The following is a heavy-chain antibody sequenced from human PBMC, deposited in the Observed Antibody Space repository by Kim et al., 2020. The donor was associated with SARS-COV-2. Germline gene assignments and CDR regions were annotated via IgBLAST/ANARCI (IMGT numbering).Heavy chain of an antibody. Sequence: SETLSLMCAVYGGTFSGYYWSWIRQPPGKGLEWMGEITHTGNTHYNPSLKSRVTISVDPSKNKFSLKLSAVTAADTAVYYCARGPIPSGYSDDWGQGIL. D-gene: IGHD3-22*01. CDR1: GGTFSGYY. CDR3: ARGPIPSGYSDD. CDR2: ITHTGNT. J-gene: IGHJ4*02. V-gene: IGHV4-34*01.